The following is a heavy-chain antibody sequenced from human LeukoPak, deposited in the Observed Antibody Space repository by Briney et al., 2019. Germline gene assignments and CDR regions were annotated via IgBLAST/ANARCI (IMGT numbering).Heavy chain of an antibody. Sequence: PGRSLRLSCATSEFTFSNYAMNWVRQAPGKGLEWVSGISGSGGTTYYTDSVRGRFTISRDNSKNTLYLQMNSLRVEDTAVYYCAKAPPDYYDSSNYYYVGPPFWYFDLWGRGTLVTVSS. V-gene: IGHV3-23*01. J-gene: IGHJ2*01. CDR3: AKAPPDYYDSSNYYYVGPPFWYFDL. CDR2: ISGSGGTT. CDR1: EFTFSNYA. D-gene: IGHD3-22*01.